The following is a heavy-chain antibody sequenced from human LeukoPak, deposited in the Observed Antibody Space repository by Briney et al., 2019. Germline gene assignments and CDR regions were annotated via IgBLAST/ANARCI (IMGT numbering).Heavy chain of an antibody. D-gene: IGHD3-16*01. Sequence: GGSLRLSCAASGFTFSNSWMSWVRQAPGKGLEWVGRIESKTDGGTIDYAAPVKGRFTISRDDSKNTLYLQMNRVKIEDTAVYYCAGGGHWFDPWGQGTLVTVSS. V-gene: IGHV3-15*04. CDR2: IESKTDGGTI. J-gene: IGHJ5*02. CDR1: GFTFSNSW. CDR3: AGGGHWFDP.